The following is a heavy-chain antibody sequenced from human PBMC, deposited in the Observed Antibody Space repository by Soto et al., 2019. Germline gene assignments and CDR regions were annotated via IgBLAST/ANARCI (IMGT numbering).Heavy chain of an antibody. J-gene: IGHJ6*02. D-gene: IGHD2-15*01. V-gene: IGHV1-69*12. CDR1: GGTFSRYG. CDR2: IIPIFGTT. CDR3: ASSAAGNYYYGMDV. Sequence: QVQLVQSGAEVKKPGSSVKVSCKASGGTFSRYGISWVRQAPGHGLEWMGGIIPIFGTTNYAQKFQGRVTITADESTSTAYMELSSLRSEATAVYYCASSAAGNYYYGMDVWGQGTTVTVSS.